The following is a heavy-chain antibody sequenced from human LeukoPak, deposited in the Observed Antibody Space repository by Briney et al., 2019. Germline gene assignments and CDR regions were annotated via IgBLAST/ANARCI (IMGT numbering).Heavy chain of an antibody. CDR1: GGSISSGGYS. CDR3: ARADFNFWNRDAFEI. V-gene: IGHV4-30-2*01. D-gene: IGHD3-3*01. CDR2: IYHSGST. J-gene: IGHJ3*02. Sequence: SETLSLTCAVSGGSISSGGYSWSWIRQPPGKGLEWIGYIYHSGSTYYNPSLKSRVTISVDRSKNQFSLKLSSVTAADTAVYYCARADFNFWNRDAFEIWGQGTMVTVSS.